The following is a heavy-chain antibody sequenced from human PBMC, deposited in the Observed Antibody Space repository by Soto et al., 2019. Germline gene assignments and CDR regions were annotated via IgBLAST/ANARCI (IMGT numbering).Heavy chain of an antibody. CDR1: GITFNSYA. CDR2: ISGSGTGT. CDR3: AKEGGGGAAMVTSYFDY. J-gene: IGHJ4*02. Sequence: GGSLRLSCAASGITFNSYALNWVRQAPGKGLEWVSGISGSGTGTYYADSVKGRFTISRDNSKSTVYLHMNSLRADDTAIYYCAKEGGGGAAMVTSYFDYWGQGTLVTVSS. D-gene: IGHD5-18*01. V-gene: IGHV3-23*01.